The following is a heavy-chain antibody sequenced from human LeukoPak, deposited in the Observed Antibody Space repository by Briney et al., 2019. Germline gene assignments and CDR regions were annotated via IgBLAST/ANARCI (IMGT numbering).Heavy chain of an antibody. D-gene: IGHD5-18*01. J-gene: IGHJ4*02. CDR2: IYYSGST. CDR1: GVSISSSNYN. Sequence: KASETLSLTCTVSGVSISSSNYNWGWIRQPPGKGLEWVGSIYYSGSTYYNPSLKSRVTISVDTSKNQFSLKLSSVTAADTAVYYCARLGDSYATDYWGQGTLVTVPS. CDR3: ARLGDSYATDY. V-gene: IGHV4-39*01.